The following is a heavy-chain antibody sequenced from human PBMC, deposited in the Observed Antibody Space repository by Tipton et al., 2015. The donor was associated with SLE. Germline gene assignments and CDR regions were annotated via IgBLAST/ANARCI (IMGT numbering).Heavy chain of an antibody. J-gene: IGHJ2*01. V-gene: IGHV3-11*01. CDR3: ARLGYSSGWGYFDL. CDR2: ISSSGSTI. Sequence: SLRLSCAASGFSFSNYYMSWIRQAPGKGLEWVSYISSSGSTIYYADSVKGRFTISRDNAKNSLSLQMNSLRAEDTAVYYCARLGYSSGWGYFDLWGRGTLVTVSS. CDR1: GFSFSNYY. D-gene: IGHD6-19*01.